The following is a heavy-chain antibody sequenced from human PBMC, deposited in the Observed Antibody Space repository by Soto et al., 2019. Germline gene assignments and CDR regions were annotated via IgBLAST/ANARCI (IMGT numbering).Heavy chain of an antibody. CDR3: ARDEGLRYFDWLFPRWFDP. V-gene: IGHV1-46*01. Sequence: ASVKVSCKASGYTFTSYYMHWVRQAPGQGLEWMGIINPSGGSTSYAQKFQGRVTMTRDTSTSTVYMELSSLRSDDTAVYYCARDEGLRYFDWLFPRWFDPWGQGTLVTVSS. CDR1: GYTFTSYY. D-gene: IGHD3-9*01. CDR2: INPSGGST. J-gene: IGHJ5*02.